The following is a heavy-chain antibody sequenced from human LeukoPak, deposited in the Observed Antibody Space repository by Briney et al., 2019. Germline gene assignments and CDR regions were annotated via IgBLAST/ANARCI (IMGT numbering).Heavy chain of an antibody. CDR2: ISSSGSTI. Sequence: GGSLTLSCAASGFTFSDYYMSWIRQPPGKGLECVSYISSSGSTIYYADSVKGRFTISRDNAKNSLYLQMNSLRAEDTAVYYCARPSNFVHEYFQHWGQGTLVTVSS. D-gene: IGHD1-1*01. CDR1: GFTFSDYY. V-gene: IGHV3-11*01. CDR3: ARPSNFVHEYFQH. J-gene: IGHJ1*01.